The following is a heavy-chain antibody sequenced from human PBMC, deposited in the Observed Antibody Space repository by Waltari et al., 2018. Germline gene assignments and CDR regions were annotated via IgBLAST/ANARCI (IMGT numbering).Heavy chain of an antibody. CDR3: ATEGGVTGFDD. D-gene: IGHD2-21*02. CDR1: GYGLDLLS. CDR2: IDPELRKT. V-gene: IGHV1-24*01. Sequence: QVHLVQSGAEVKNPGASVKVSCKVSGYGLDLLSIHWVRQAPGKGLEGMGGIDPELRKTIYARKFQGRVTMTEDTATDTAYLDLTSLRSDDTAVYYCATEGGVTGFDDWGQGTLVTVSS. J-gene: IGHJ4*02.